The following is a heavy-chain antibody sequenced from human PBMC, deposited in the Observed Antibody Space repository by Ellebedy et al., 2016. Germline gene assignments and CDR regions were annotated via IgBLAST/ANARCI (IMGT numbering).Heavy chain of an antibody. Sequence: GESLKISXVASGFTFSSFGMHWVRQAPGKGLEWVAVISHDGANQDYGDSVKGRFTISRANSKNTLSLSINSLRLEDTAVYYCTKAGTGQGWSAFFPYVYYYGLDVWGQGTTVTVSS. V-gene: IGHV3-30*18. CDR3: TKAGTGQGWSAFFPYVYYYGLDV. D-gene: IGHD3-3*01. CDR1: GFTFSSFG. CDR2: ISHDGANQ. J-gene: IGHJ6*02.